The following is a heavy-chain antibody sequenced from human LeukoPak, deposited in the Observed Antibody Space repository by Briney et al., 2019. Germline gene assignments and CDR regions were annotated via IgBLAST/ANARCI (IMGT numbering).Heavy chain of an antibody. Sequence: GGSLRLSCAASGFTFSNAWMSWVRQAPGKGLEWGGRIKSKTDGGTTDYAAPVKGRFTISRDDSKNTLYLQMNSLKTEDTAVYYCTTGLEAWLLLARNAFDIWGQGTMVTVSS. D-gene: IGHD3-22*01. V-gene: IGHV3-15*01. CDR3: TTGLEAWLLLARNAFDI. CDR1: GFTFSNAW. CDR2: IKSKTDGGTT. J-gene: IGHJ3*02.